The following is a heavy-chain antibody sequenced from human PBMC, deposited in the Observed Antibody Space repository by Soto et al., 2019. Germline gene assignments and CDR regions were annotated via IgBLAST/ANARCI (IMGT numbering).Heavy chain of an antibody. CDR3: ATGATFFSSGWKSNYYGMDV. Sequence: QVQLQESGPGLVKPSQTLSLTCSVSGGSISSGGYYWSWIRQHPGKGLEWIGYIYYSGSTYYNPSLKSRVTISVDTSKNQFSLKLSSVTAADTAVYYCATGATFFSSGWKSNYYGMDVWGQGTTVTVSS. CDR1: GGSISSGGYY. J-gene: IGHJ6*02. V-gene: IGHV4-31*03. CDR2: IYYSGST. D-gene: IGHD6-19*01.